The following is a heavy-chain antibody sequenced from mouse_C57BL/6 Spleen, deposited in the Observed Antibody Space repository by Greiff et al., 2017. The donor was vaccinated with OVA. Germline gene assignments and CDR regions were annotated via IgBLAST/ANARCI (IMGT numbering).Heavy chain of an antibody. J-gene: IGHJ2*01. CDR1: GYTFTSYW. CDR3: ARGYYFDY. CDR2: IDPSDSYT. Sequence: QVQLQQPGAELVKPGASVKLSCKASGYTFTSYWMQWVKQRPGQGLEWIGEIDPSDSYTNYNQKFKGKATLTVDTSSSTAYMQLSSLTAEDSAVYYCARGYYFDYWGQGTTRTVSS. V-gene: IGHV1-50*01.